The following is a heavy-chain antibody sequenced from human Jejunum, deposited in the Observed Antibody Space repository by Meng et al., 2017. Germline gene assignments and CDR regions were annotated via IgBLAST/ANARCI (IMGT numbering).Heavy chain of an antibody. V-gene: IGHV3-49*03. CDR2: NKNKAYGETA. Sequence: GGSLRLSCTPSGFTFRDYVISWFRQAPGKGLEWVGFNKNKAYGETADYAASVRGRFTISRDDSKSIAYLQMNNLKTEDTAMYYCTRDSWGYMPPNTFDIWGQGTMVTVSS. D-gene: IGHD5-12*01. CDR1: GFTFRDYV. CDR3: TRDSWGYMPPNTFDI. J-gene: IGHJ3*02.